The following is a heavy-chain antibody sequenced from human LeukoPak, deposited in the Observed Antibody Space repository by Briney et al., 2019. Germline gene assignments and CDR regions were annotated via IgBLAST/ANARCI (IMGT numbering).Heavy chain of an antibody. CDR2: ISSSGSTI. D-gene: IGHD3-22*01. Sequence: GGSLRLSCAASGFTFSSYEMNWVRQAPGKGLEWVSYISSSGSTIYYADSVKGRFTIPRDNAKNSLYLQMNSLRAEDTAVYYCARGEGYYYDSSGYYWGQGTLVTVSS. J-gene: IGHJ4*02. V-gene: IGHV3-48*03. CDR1: GFTFSSYE. CDR3: ARGEGYYYDSSGYY.